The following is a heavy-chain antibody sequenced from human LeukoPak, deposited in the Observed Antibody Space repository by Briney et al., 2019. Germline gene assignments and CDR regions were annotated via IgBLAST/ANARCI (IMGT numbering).Heavy chain of an antibody. J-gene: IGHJ3*02. Sequence: PGGSLRLSCAASGFTFSSYAMSWVRQAPGRGLEWVSAISGSGGSTYYADSVKGRFTISRDNSKNTLYLQMNSLRAEDTAVYYCAKERGLSYYDSSGLGAFDIWGQGTMVTVSS. CDR1: GFTFSSYA. CDR2: ISGSGGST. D-gene: IGHD3-22*01. CDR3: AKERGLSYYDSSGLGAFDI. V-gene: IGHV3-23*01.